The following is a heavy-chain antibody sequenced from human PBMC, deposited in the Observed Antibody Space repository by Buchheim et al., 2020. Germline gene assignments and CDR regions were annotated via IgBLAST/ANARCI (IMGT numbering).Heavy chain of an antibody. CDR1: GFTFSSYW. CDR3: ASRSSSWHKRDFLDY. D-gene: IGHD6-13*01. Sequence: EVQLVESGGGLVQPGGSLRLSCAASGFTFSSYWMSWVRQAPGKGLEWVANIKQDGSEKYYVDSVKGRFTISRDNAKNSLYMQMNSLRAEDTAVYYCASRSSSWHKRDFLDYWGQGTL. J-gene: IGHJ4*02. CDR2: IKQDGSEK. V-gene: IGHV3-7*01.